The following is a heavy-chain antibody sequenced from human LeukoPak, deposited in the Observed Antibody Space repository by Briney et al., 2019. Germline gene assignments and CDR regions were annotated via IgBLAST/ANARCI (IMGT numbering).Heavy chain of an antibody. CDR2: INHSGST. Sequence: SETLSLTCAVYGGSFSGYYWSWIRQPPGKGLEWIGEINHSGSTNYNPSLKSRVTISVDTSKNQFSLKLSSVTAPDTAVYYCALYSYGPNYFDYWGQGTLVTVSS. V-gene: IGHV4-34*01. J-gene: IGHJ4*02. CDR3: ALYSYGPNYFDY. CDR1: GGSFSGYY. D-gene: IGHD5-18*01.